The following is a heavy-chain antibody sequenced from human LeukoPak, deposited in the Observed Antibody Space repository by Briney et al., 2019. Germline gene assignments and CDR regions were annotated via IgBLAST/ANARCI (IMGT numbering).Heavy chain of an antibody. V-gene: IGHV3-21*01. CDR3: ARDFSPSTAAWGAFV. CDR2: ISSSSSYI. D-gene: IGHD6-6*01. CDR1: GFTFSSYS. J-gene: IGHJ3*01. Sequence: PGGSLRLSCAASGFTFSSYSMNWVRQAPGKGLEWVSSISSSSSYIYYADSVKGRFTISRDNAKNSLYLQMNSLRAEDTAVYYCARDFSPSTAAWGAFVWAQGTMVIVSS.